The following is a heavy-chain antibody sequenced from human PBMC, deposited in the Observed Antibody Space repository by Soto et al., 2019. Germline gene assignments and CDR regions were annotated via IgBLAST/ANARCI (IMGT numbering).Heavy chain of an antibody. CDR2: INPNGGST. CDR3: TRGLASGDY. V-gene: IGHV1-46*03. CDR1: GYIFTNFY. J-gene: IGHJ4*02. Sequence: QVQLVQRGAEVKKPGASVKFSCKASGYIFTNFYIHWVRQAPGRGLEWIGIINPNGGSTNYAQNFQGRVTMTRDTSTSTVYMDLSSLRSEDTAVYYCTRGLASGDYWGQGTLITVSS. D-gene: IGHD6-6*01.